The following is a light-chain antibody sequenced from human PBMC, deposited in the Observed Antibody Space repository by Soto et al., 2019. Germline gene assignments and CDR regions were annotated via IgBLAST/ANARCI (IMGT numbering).Light chain of an antibody. CDR3: SSYTSSSPVV. V-gene: IGLV2-14*01. J-gene: IGLJ2*01. Sequence: QSVLTQPASVSGSPGQSITISCTGTSSDVGGYNYVSWYQQHPGKAPTLMIYDVSNRPSGVSNRFSGSKSGNTASLTISGLQAEDEADYYCSSYTSSSPVVFGGGTQLTVL. CDR1: SSDVGGYNY. CDR2: DVS.